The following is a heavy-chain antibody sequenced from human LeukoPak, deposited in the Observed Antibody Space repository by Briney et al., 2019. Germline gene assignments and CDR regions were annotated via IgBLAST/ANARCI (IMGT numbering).Heavy chain of an antibody. J-gene: IGHJ4*02. D-gene: IGHD3-22*01. CDR2: IWYDGSNK. V-gene: IGHV3-33*06. Sequence: GRSLRLSCAASGFTFSSYGMHWVRQAPGKGLEWVAVIWYDGSNKYYADSVKGRFTISSDNSKNTLYLQMNSLRAEDTAVYYCAKDLTYYDSSVDYWSQGTLVTVSS. CDR1: GFTFSSYG. CDR3: AKDLTYYDSSVDY.